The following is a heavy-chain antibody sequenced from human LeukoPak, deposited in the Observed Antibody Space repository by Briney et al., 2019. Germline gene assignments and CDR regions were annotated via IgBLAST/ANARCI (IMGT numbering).Heavy chain of an antibody. Sequence: SETLSLTCTVSGGSISSYYWSWIRQSPGKGLECIGYIYYSGSTNYNPSLKNRVTISVDTSKNQFSLKLSSVTAADTAVYYCARAPYGDLEYFHHWGQGTLVTVSS. V-gene: IGHV4-59*08. CDR2: IYYSGST. D-gene: IGHD4-17*01. CDR1: GGSISSYY. CDR3: ARAPYGDLEYFHH. J-gene: IGHJ1*01.